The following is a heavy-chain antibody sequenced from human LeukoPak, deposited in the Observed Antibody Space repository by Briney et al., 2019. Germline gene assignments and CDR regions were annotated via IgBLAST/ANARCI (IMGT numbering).Heavy chain of an antibody. D-gene: IGHD6-13*01. CDR1: GFTFSSYA. V-gene: IGHV3-30-3*01. CDR2: ISYDGSNK. Sequence: GGSLRLSCAASGFTFSSYAMHWVRQAPGKGLEWVAVISYDGSNKYYADSVKGRFTISRDNSKNTLYLQMNSLRAEDTAVYYCAKDRVYSSSWYCFDYWGQGTLVTVSS. J-gene: IGHJ4*02. CDR3: AKDRVYSSSWYCFDY.